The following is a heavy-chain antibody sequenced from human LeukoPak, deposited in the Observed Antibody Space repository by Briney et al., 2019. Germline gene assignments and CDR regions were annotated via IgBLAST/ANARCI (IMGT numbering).Heavy chain of an antibody. CDR2: IYYSGST. Sequence: SETLSLTCTVSGGSISSYYWSWIRQPPGKGLEWIGYIYYSGSTNYNPSLKSRVTISVDTSKNQFSLKLSSVTAADTAVYYCARRRSLDYWGQGTLVTASS. CDR3: ARRRSLDY. V-gene: IGHV4-59*08. J-gene: IGHJ4*02. CDR1: GGSISSYY.